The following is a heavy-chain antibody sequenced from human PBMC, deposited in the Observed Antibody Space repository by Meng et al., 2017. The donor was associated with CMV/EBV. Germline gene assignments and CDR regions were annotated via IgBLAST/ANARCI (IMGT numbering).Heavy chain of an antibody. CDR3: ARSTKVVVPAAIHYYYGMDV. CDR1: GFTFSSYG. CDR2: ISSSSSYI. J-gene: IGHJ6*02. D-gene: IGHD2-2*01. Sequence: GESLKISCAASGFTFSSYGMHWVRQAPGKGLEWVSSISSSSSYIYYADSVKGRFTISRDNAKNSLYLQMNSLRAEDTAVYYCARSTKVVVPAAIHYYYGMDVWGQGTTVTVSS. V-gene: IGHV3-21*01.